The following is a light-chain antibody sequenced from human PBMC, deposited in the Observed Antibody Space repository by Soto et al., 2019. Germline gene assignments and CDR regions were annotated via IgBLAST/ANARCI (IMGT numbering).Light chain of an antibody. CDR3: QQSYSTPPIT. CDR2: AAS. J-gene: IGKJ5*01. V-gene: IGKV1-39*01. Sequence: DIQMTQSRSSVAASVGDRVTITCRARQNINSYLNWYQQKPGKAPKLLIYAASSLQSGVPSRFSGSGSGTDFTLTISSLQPEDFATYYCQQSYSTPPITFGQGTRLEIK. CDR1: QNINSY.